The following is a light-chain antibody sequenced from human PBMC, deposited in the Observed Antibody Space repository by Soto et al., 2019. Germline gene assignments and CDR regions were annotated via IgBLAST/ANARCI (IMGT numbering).Light chain of an antibody. CDR3: QQYTNTNNPWM. CDR2: AAS. V-gene: IGKV1-27*01. CDR1: QGISNY. J-gene: IGKJ1*01. Sequence: DIQMTQSPSSLSASVGDRVTITCRASQGISNYLAWYQQKPGKVPKLLIYAASTLQSGVPSRFSGSGSGTDFTLTISSLQPEDVATYYCQQYTNTNNPWMFGQGTKVEI.